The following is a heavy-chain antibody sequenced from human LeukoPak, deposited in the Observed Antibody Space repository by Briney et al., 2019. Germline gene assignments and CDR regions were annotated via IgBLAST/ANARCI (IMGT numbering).Heavy chain of an antibody. D-gene: IGHD1-26*01. CDR1: GFTFSSYA. J-gene: IGHJ4*02. CDR3: ARGGVGATFVGFDY. Sequence: PGGSLRLSCAASGFTFSSYAMSWVRQAPGKGLEWVSAISGSGGSTYYADSVKGRFTISRDNSKNTLYLQMNSLRAEDTAVYYCARGGVGATFVGFDYWGQGTLVTVSS. V-gene: IGHV3-23*01. CDR2: ISGSGGST.